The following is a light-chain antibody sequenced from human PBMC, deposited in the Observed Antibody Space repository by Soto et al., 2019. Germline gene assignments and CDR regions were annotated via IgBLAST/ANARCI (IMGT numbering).Light chain of an antibody. CDR2: AAS. J-gene: IGKJ1*01. CDR3: LQDDNYPRT. CDR1: QDIRNE. V-gene: IGKV1-6*02. Sequence: AIQMTQSPSSLSASIGDRVTLTCRASQDIRNELGWYQQKPGKAPKLLIYAASTLQSGVPSRFTGSGSGTDFTLTINSLQHEDFATYYCLQDDNYPRTFGQGTKVEIK.